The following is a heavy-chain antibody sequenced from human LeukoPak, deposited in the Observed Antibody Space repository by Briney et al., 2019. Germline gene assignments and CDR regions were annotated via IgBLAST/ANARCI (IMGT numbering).Heavy chain of an antibody. CDR3: AKDQLGYCSSTSCSSHFDY. CDR1: GFTFSSFG. D-gene: IGHD2-2*01. J-gene: IGHJ4*02. Sequence: PGGSLRLSCAASGFTFSSFGMHWVRQAPGKGLEWVAFIRYDGSNKYYADSVKGRFTISRDNSKNTPYLQMNSLRAEDTAVYYCAKDQLGYCSSTSCSSHFDYWGQGTLVTVSS. V-gene: IGHV3-30*02. CDR2: IRYDGSNK.